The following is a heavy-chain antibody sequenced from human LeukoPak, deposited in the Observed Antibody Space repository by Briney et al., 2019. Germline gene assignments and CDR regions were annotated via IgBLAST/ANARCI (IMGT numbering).Heavy chain of an antibody. D-gene: IGHD4-17*01. Sequence: SETLSLTCTVSGGSISSSSYYWGWIRQPPGKGLEWIGYIYYSGSTNYNPSLKSRVTISVDTSKNQFSLKLSSVTAADTAVYYCAREDYGDYMDVWGKGTTVTVSS. CDR1: GGSISSSSYY. CDR3: AREDYGDYMDV. J-gene: IGHJ6*03. CDR2: IYYSGST. V-gene: IGHV4-61*01.